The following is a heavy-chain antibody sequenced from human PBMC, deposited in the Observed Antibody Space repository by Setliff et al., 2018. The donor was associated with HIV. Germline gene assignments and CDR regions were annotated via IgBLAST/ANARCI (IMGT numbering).Heavy chain of an antibody. CDR1: GGSFSDNY. V-gene: IGHV4-34*01. Sequence: KTSETLSLTCAVYGGSFSDNYWSWIRQSPGKGLEWIGEINHSGRTKYSPSLRSRVSISVDTSKTQFSLKLSSVTAADTAVYYCARVSSTYWYSIPTFYYYYMDVWGKGTKVTVSS. D-gene: IGHD2-15*01. J-gene: IGHJ6*03. CDR3: ARVSSTYWYSIPTFYYYYMDV. CDR2: INHSGRT.